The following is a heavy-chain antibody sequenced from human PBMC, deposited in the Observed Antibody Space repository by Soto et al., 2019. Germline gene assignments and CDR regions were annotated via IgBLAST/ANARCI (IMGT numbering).Heavy chain of an antibody. J-gene: IGHJ5*02. V-gene: IGHV4-39*01. CDR3: AGRGVAATRRWFDP. D-gene: IGHD2-15*01. CDR2: IYYSGST. Sequence: SETLSLTCTVSGGSISSSSYYWGWIRQPPGKGLEWIGGIYYSGSTYYNPSLKSRVTISVNTSKNQSPLKLTPVTVADTAVYYWAGRGVAATRRWFDPWGQGTLVTVSS. CDR1: GGSISSSSYY.